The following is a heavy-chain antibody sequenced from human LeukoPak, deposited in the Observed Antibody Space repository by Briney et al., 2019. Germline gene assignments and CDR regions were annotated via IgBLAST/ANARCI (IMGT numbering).Heavy chain of an antibody. J-gene: IGHJ3*02. V-gene: IGHV3-23*01. Sequence: GGSLRLSCAASGFTFSSYAMSWVRQAPGKGLEWVSAISGSGGSTYYADSVKGRFTISRDNSKNTLYLQMNSLRAEDTAVYYCAKSALIWFGELSVAFDIWGQGTMVTVSS. D-gene: IGHD3-10*01. CDR2: ISGSGGST. CDR3: AKSALIWFGELSVAFDI. CDR1: GFTFSSYA.